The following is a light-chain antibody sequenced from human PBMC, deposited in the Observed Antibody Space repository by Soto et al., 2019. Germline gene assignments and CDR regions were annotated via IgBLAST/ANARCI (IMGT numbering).Light chain of an antibody. CDR3: QQANSFPIT. CDR1: QSVSSSY. V-gene: IGKV3-20*01. Sequence: EIVLTQSPGTLSLSPVERATLSCRASQSVSSSYLAWYQQKPGQAPRLLIYGASSRATGIPDRFSGSGSGTDFTLTISSLQPEDFATYFCQQANSFPITFGQGTRLEIK. CDR2: GAS. J-gene: IGKJ5*01.